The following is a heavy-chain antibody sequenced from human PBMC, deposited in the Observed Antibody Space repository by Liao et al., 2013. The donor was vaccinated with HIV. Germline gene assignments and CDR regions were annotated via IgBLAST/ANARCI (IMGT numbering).Heavy chain of an antibody. D-gene: IGHD3-22*01. V-gene: IGHV4-61*02. CDR3: ASGYDSSGYYQTHWYFDL. Sequence: QVQLQESGPGLVKPSQTLSLTCTVSGGSISSGSYYWSWIRQPAGKGLEWIGRIYTSGSTNYNPSLKSRVTISVDTSKNQFSLKLSSVTAADTAVYYCASGYDSSGYYQTHWYFDLWGRGTLVTVSS. CDR1: GGSISSGSYY. CDR2: IYTSGST. J-gene: IGHJ2*01.